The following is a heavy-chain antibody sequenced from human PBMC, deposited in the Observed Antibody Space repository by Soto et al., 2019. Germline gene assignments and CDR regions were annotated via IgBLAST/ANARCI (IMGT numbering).Heavy chain of an antibody. CDR3: ARDAGYSSSWYLYYYYGMDV. D-gene: IGHD6-13*01. CDR1: GGSISSYY. Sequence: PSETLSLTCTVSGGSISSYYWSWIRQPPGKGLEWIGYIYYSGSTNYNPSLKSRVTISVDTSKNQFSLKLSSVTAADTAVYYCARDAGYSSSWYLYYYYGMDVWGQGTTVT. V-gene: IGHV4-59*01. CDR2: IYYSGST. J-gene: IGHJ6*02.